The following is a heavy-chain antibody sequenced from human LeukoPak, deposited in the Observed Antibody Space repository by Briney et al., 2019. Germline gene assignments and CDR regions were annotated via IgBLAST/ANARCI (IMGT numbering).Heavy chain of an antibody. J-gene: IGHJ4*02. V-gene: IGHV4-61*02. CDR1: GGSISSGSYY. Sequence: PSETLSLTCTVSGGSISSGSYYWSWIRQPAGKGLEWIGRIYTSGSTNYNPSLKSRVTISVDTSKNQFSLKLSSVTAADTAVYYCASRQLGAPADYWGQGTLVTVSS. CDR2: IYTSGST. CDR3: ASRQLGAPADY. D-gene: IGHD6-13*01.